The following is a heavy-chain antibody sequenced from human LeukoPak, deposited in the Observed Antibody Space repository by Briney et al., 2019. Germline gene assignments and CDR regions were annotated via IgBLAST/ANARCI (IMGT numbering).Heavy chain of an antibody. Sequence: PGGSLRLSCAASGFTFSSYAMSWVRQAPGKGLEWVSAISGSGGSTYYADSVKGRFTISRDNSKNTLYLQMNSLRAEDTAVYYCAKGGPYDSGGYPRGYFDYWGQGTLVTVSS. CDR1: GFTFSSYA. J-gene: IGHJ4*02. D-gene: IGHD3-22*01. V-gene: IGHV3-23*01. CDR3: AKGGPYDSGGYPRGYFDY. CDR2: ISGSGGST.